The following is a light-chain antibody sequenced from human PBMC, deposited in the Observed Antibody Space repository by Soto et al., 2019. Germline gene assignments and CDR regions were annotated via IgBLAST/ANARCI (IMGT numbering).Light chain of an antibody. Sequence: QSVLTQPPSASGTPGQRVTISWSGSSSNIGSNYVYWYQQHPGTAPKLLIYRNNQRPSGVPDRFSGSKSGTSASLAISGLRCEDEADYYCAAWDDSLRGVFGGGTKRTVL. V-gene: IGLV1-47*01. CDR3: AAWDDSLRGV. J-gene: IGLJ2*01. CDR2: RNN. CDR1: SSNIGSNY.